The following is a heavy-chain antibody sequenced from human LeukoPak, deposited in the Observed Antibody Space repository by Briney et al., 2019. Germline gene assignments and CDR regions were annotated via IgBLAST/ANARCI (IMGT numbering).Heavy chain of an antibody. CDR1: ADTLSSGGHY. V-gene: IGHV4-31*03. CDR2: IHHSGSS. Sequence: PSETLSLTCTVSADTLSSGGHYWAWIRQLPGKGLESIVFIHHSGSSRHNPSLKDRVAISVDASRKQFALRLSSVTAADTAIYHCARGGNRFGGFYFDYWGQGIQVIVSS. J-gene: IGHJ4*02. CDR3: ARGGNRFGGFYFDY. D-gene: IGHD3-10*01.